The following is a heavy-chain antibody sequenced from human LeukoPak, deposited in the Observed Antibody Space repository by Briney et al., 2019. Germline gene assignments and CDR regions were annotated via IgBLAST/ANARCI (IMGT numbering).Heavy chain of an antibody. CDR1: GGSISSYY. CDR2: IYYSGST. CDR3: ARAGMGYYFDY. V-gene: IGHV4-59*01. D-gene: IGHD6-13*01. J-gene: IGHJ4*02. Sequence: SETLSLTCTVSGGSISSYYCSWIRQPPGKGLEWIGYIYYSGSTNYNPSLKSRVTISVDTSKNQFSLKLSSVTAADTAVYYCARAGMGYYFDYWGQGTLVTVSS.